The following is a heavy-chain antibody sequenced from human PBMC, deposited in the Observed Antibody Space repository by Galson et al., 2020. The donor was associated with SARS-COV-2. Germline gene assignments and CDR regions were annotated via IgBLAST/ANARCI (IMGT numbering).Heavy chain of an antibody. V-gene: IGHV3-30*18. CDR2: ISYDGSNK. CDR3: AKDSTTPELLWFGELVLSGMDV. CDR1: GFTFSSYG. D-gene: IGHD3-10*01. Sequence: GGSLRLSCAASGFTFSSYGMHWVRQAPGKGLEWVAVISYDGSNKYYADSVKGRVTISRDNSKNTLYLQMNSLRAEDTAVYYCAKDSTTPELLWFGELVLSGMDVWGQGTTVTVSS. J-gene: IGHJ6*02.